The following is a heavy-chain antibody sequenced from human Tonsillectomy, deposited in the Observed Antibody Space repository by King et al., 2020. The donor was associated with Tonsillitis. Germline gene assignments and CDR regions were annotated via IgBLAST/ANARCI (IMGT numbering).Heavy chain of an antibody. D-gene: IGHD3-3*01. CDR1: GFTVSSNY. CDR2: IYNDGST. J-gene: IGHJ4*02. CDR3: ARVAHDYYDFWRFDY. Sequence: VQLVESGGGLIQPGGSLRLSCAASGFTVSSNYMNWVRQAPGKGLEGVSLIYNDGSTYYTDSVRGRFTISRDNSKNTLYLQMKRLRAEDTAVYYCARVAHDYYDFWRFDYWGQGTLVTVSS. V-gene: IGHV3-53*01.